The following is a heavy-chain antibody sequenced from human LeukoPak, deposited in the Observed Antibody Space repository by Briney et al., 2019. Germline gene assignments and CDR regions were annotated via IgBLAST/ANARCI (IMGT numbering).Heavy chain of an antibody. V-gene: IGHV3-53*01. CDR2: IYSGGST. J-gene: IGHJ4*02. Sequence: GSLRLSCAASGFSVSSKYMSWVRQAPGKGLEWVSIIYSGGSTYYPDSVKGRFTISRDNSKNTLYLQMNSLRAEDTAVYHCAREGASSSFDYWGQGTLVTVSS. CDR3: AREGASSSFDY. CDR1: GFSVSSKY.